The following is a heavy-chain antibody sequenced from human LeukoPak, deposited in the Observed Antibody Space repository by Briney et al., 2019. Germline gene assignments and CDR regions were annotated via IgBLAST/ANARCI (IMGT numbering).Heavy chain of an antibody. Sequence: GGSLRLSCAASGFTFSDYYMSWIRQAPGKGLEWVSYISSSGSTIYYADSVKGRFTISRDNAKNSLYLQMNSLRAEDTALYYCAKDFCSSTNCYAFDYWGQGTLVTVSS. J-gene: IGHJ4*02. V-gene: IGHV3-11*01. CDR2: ISSSGSTI. CDR3: AKDFCSSTNCYAFDY. D-gene: IGHD2-2*01. CDR1: GFTFSDYY.